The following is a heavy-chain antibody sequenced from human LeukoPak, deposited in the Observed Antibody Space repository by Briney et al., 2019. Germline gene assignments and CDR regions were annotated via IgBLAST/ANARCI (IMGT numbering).Heavy chain of an antibody. CDR3: ARDKGGYGYYFNS. Sequence: GASVKISCKASGYTFTSNYIHWVRQAPGQGLEWMGMINPRGGDTRFAQKFHDRLTMSRDTSTSTVYMELYTLRSEDTAIYYCARDKGGYGYYFNSWGQGTLVTVSS. V-gene: IGHV1-46*01. J-gene: IGHJ4*02. D-gene: IGHD3-22*01. CDR2: INPRGGDT. CDR1: GYTFTSNY.